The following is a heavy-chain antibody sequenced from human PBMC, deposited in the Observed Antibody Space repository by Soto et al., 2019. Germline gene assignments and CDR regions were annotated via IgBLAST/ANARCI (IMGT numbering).Heavy chain of an antibody. CDR1: GFTFDDYA. CDR3: AKDIQAARPPFYGMDV. D-gene: IGHD6-6*01. CDR2: ISWNSGSI. Sequence: EVQLVESGGGLVQPGRSLRLSCAASGFTFDDYAMHWVRQAPGKGLEWVSGISWNSGSIGYADSVKGRFTISRDNAKNSLYLQMNSLRAEDTALYYCAKDIQAARPPFYGMDVW. V-gene: IGHV3-9*01. J-gene: IGHJ6*01.